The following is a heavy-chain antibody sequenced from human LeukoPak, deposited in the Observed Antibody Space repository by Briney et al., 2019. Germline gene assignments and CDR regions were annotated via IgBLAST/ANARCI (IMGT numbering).Heavy chain of an antibody. CDR2: IGGSGGNT. D-gene: IGHD2-21*01. J-gene: IGHJ6*03. CDR3: AKDWLLDGGFPRYYYYMDV. V-gene: IGHV3-23*01. CDR1: GFTFTSYA. Sequence: GGSLRLSCAASGFTFTSYAMSWVRQAPGKGLEWVSTIGGSGGNTYCADPVKGRFTISRDNSKNTLYLQMNRPRADDTAVYYCAKDWLLDGGFPRYYYYMDVWGKGTTVTVSS.